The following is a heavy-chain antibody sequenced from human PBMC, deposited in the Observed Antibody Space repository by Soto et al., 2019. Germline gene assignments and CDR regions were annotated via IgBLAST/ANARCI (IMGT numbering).Heavy chain of an antibody. CDR2: IYYSGIP. CDR1: GGSINSCDYS. V-gene: IGHV4-30-4*01. J-gene: IGHJ3*02. Sequence: PSETLSLTCTVSGGSINSCDYSWSWIRQPPGKVLEGIGYIYYSGIPYYNPSLKCRISISVDTSKTQFSLRLSSVTAADTAIYYCARVQWLTSQGTYAFDIWGKGTMVTVS. CDR3: ARVQWLTSQGTYAFDI. D-gene: IGHD6-19*01.